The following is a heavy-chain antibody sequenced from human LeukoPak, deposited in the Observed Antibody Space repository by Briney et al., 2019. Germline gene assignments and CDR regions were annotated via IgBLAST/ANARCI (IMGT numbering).Heavy chain of an antibody. V-gene: IGHV3-30*18. D-gene: IGHD1-1*01. CDR3: AKPPEVGTTVGYFDY. CDR1: GFTFSSYG. Sequence: GGSLRLSCAASGFTFSSYGMHWVRQAPGKGLEWVALISFDGSNQYYADSVKGRFTISRDNSKNTLYLQMNSLRAEDTAVYYCAKPPEVGTTVGYFDYWGQGTLVTVSS. CDR2: ISFDGSNQ. J-gene: IGHJ4*02.